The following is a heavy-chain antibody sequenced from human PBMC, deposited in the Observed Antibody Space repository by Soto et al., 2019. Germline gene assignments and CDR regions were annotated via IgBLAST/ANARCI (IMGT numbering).Heavy chain of an antibody. D-gene: IGHD3-9*01. CDR1: GYTFTSYG. CDR2: ISAYNGNT. CDR3: ARDRAHDILDPWFVFDY. J-gene: IGHJ4*02. Sequence: ASVKVSCKASGYTFTSYGISWVRQAPGQGLEWMGWISAYNGNTNYAQKLQGRVTMTTDTSTSTAYMELRSLRSDDTAVYYCARDRAHDILDPWFVFDYWGQGTLVTVSS. V-gene: IGHV1-18*01.